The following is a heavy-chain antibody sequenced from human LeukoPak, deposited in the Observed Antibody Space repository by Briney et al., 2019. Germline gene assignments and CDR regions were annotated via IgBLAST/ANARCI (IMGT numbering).Heavy chain of an antibody. CDR1: GLTFSSYA. Sequence: GGSLRLSCAASGLTFSSYAMSWVRQAPGKGLEWVSAITGSGGGTFYADSVKGRFTISRDNPKNTLYLQMNSLRAEDTAVYYCAKDRPHYYDSSGSMIDYWGQGTLVTVSS. CDR2: ITGSGGGT. V-gene: IGHV3-23*01. CDR3: AKDRPHYYDSSGSMIDY. J-gene: IGHJ4*02. D-gene: IGHD3-22*01.